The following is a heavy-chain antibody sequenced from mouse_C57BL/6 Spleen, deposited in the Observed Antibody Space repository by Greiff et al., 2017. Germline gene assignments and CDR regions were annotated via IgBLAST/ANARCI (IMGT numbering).Heavy chain of an antibody. Sequence: QVQLQQPGAELVRPGSSVKLSCKASGYTFTSYWMQWVKQRPIQGLEWIGNIDPSDSGTHYNQKFKDKATLTVDKSSSTAYMQLSSLTSEDSAVYYGESHYDWAMDDWGKGTSVTVSS. CDR1: GYTFTSYW. V-gene: IGHV1-52*01. J-gene: IGHJ4*01. CDR3: ESHYDWAMDD. CDR2: IDPSDSGT. D-gene: IGHD2-4*01.